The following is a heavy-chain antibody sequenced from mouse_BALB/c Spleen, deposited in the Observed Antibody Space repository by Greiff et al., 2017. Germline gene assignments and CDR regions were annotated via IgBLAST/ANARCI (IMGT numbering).Heavy chain of an antibody. CDR2: ISSGGSYT. Sequence: EVKLMESGGDLVKPGGSLKLSCAASGFTFSSYGMSWVRQTPDKRLEWVATISSGGSYTYYPDSVKGRFTISRDNAKNTLYLQMSSLKSEDTAMYYCARGGYGNYPYYDAMDYWGQGTSVTVSS. J-gene: IGHJ4*01. V-gene: IGHV5-6*01. CDR3: ARGGYGNYPYYDAMDY. D-gene: IGHD2-10*02. CDR1: GFTFSSYG.